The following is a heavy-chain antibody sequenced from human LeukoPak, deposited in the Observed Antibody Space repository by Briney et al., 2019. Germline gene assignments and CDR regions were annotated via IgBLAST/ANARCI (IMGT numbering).Heavy chain of an antibody. CDR3: AKESAVTHYYFDS. V-gene: IGHV3-23*01. CDR2: ISGSGGST. D-gene: IGHD4-17*01. CDR1: GFTFSSYS. Sequence: PGGSLRLSCAASGFTFSSYSMNWVRQAPGKGLEWVSAISGSGGSTYYADSVKGRFTISRDNSKNTLYLQMNSLRAEDTAVYYCAKESAVTHYYFDSWGQGTLVTVSS. J-gene: IGHJ4*02.